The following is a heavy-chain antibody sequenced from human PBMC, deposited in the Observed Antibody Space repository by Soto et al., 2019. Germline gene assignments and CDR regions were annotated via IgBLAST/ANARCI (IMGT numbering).Heavy chain of an antibody. D-gene: IGHD6-19*01. J-gene: IGHJ4*02. V-gene: IGHV4-34*01. CDR3: ARGPSPIAVAGTYVY. CDR2: INHSGST. CDR1: GGSFSGYY. Sequence: SETLSLTCAVYGGSFSGYYWSWIRQPPGKGLEWIGEINHSGSTNYNPSLKSRVTISVDTSKNQFSLKLSSVTAADTAVYYCARGPSPIAVAGTYVYWGQGTLVTVSS.